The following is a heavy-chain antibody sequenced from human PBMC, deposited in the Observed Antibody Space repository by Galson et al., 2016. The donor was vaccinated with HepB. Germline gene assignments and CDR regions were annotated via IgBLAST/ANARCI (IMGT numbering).Heavy chain of an antibody. Sequence: SLRLSCAAFGFTFDNYGMSWVRQVPGKGLEWVFGINWNGGSTGHADSVQGRFTISRDNSKNTLFLQVNSLRAEDTAVYYCARETRYSFDSWGQGTLVTVSS. V-gene: IGHV3-20*04. CDR1: GFTFDNYG. CDR3: ARETRYSFDS. CDR2: INWNGGST. J-gene: IGHJ4*02.